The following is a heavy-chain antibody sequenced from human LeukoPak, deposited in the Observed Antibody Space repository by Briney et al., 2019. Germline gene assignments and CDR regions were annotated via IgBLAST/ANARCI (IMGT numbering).Heavy chain of an antibody. CDR3: ARTTEGYCSSASCFGFSYSHYMDV. V-gene: IGHV4-59*01. CDR2: IYYSGST. J-gene: IGHJ6*03. CDR1: GGSISSYY. D-gene: IGHD2-2*01. Sequence: SETLSLTCTVSGGSISSYYWSWIRQPPGKGLEWIGYIYYSGSTNYNPSLKSRVTISVDTSKNQFSLKLSSVIAADTAVYYCARTTEGYCSSASCFGFSYSHYMDVWGKGTTVTISS.